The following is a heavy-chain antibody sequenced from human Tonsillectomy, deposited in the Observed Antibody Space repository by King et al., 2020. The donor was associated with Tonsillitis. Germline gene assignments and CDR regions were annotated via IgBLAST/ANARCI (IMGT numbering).Heavy chain of an antibody. CDR1: GFTFSSYG. D-gene: IGHD3-10*01. V-gene: IGHV3-64*01. J-gene: IGHJ6*02. CDR3: ARSSERLLWFRELTAHYYYYGMDV. CDR2: ISSNGGST. Sequence: VQLVESGGGLVQPGGSLRLSCVVSGFTFSSYGMHWVRQAPGKGLEYVSTISSNGGSTYYANSVKGRFTISRDNSKNTLYLQMGSLRAEDMAVYYCARSSERLLWFRELTAHYYYYGMDVWGQGTTVTVSS.